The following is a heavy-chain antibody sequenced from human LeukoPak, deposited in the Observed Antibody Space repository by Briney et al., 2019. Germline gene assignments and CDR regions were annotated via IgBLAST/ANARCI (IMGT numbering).Heavy chain of an antibody. CDR1: GGSISSGGYY. J-gene: IGHJ3*02. CDR2: IYHSGST. Sequence: PSETLSLTCTVSGGSISSGGYYWSWIRQPPGKGLEWIGYIYHSGSTYYNPSLKSRVTISVDRSKNQFSLKLSSVTAADTAVYYCARAVGSGSLFAFDIWGQGTMVTVSS. CDR3: ARAVGSGSLFAFDI. D-gene: IGHD3-10*01. V-gene: IGHV4-30-2*01.